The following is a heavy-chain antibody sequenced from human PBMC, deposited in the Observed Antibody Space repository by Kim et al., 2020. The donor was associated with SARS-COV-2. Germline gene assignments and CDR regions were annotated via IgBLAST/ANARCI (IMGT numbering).Heavy chain of an antibody. V-gene: IGHV3-30*18. CDR1: GFTFSSYG. CDR2: ISSDGSNK. J-gene: IGHJ4*02. D-gene: IGHD2-15*01. Sequence: GGSLRLSCAASGFTFSSYGMHWVRQAPGKGLEWVAVISSDGSNKYYADSVKGRFTISRDNSENTLYLQMNSLRAEDTAVYYCAKGRLEQSATTPEFDYWGQGTLVTVSS. CDR3: AKGRLEQSATTPEFDY.